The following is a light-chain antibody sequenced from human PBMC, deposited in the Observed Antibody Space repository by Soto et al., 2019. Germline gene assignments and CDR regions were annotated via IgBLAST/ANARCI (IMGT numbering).Light chain of an antibody. V-gene: IGLV2-14*01. CDR1: SSDIGDYNY. J-gene: IGLJ3*02. Sequence: QSARTQPASVSGSPGQSITNSCTGTSSDIGDYNYVSWYQQYPGKVPKLVIYDVSHRPSGVSNRFSGSKSGNTASLTISGLQAEDEADYYCSSSTTTTSLVVFGGETKLTVL. CDR3: SSSTTTTSLVV. CDR2: DVS.